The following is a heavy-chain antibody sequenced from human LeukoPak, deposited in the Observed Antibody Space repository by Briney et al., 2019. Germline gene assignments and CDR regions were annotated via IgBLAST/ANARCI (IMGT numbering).Heavy chain of an antibody. CDR2: IYPGDSDT. Sequence: GASLQISCKGSGYIFTNYWIGWVRQMPGKGLEWMGIIYPGDSDTRYSPSFRGQVTISADKSISTAYLQWSSLKASDTAMYYCAREGNYNVLTGYYHYFDCWGQGTLVTVSS. D-gene: IGHD3-9*01. V-gene: IGHV5-51*01. CDR3: AREGNYNVLTGYYHYFDC. CDR1: GYIFTNYW. J-gene: IGHJ4*02.